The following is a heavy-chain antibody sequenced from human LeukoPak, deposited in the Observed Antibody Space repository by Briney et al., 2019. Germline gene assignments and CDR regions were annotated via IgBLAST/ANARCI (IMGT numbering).Heavy chain of an antibody. CDR1: GGSFSGYY. V-gene: IGHV4-34*01. Sequence: PSETLSLTCAVYGGSFSGYYWSWIRQPPGKGLEWIGGINHSGSTNYNPSLKSRVTISVDTSKNQYSLKLSSVTAADTAVYYCARDVYYDSSGYYYNAFDIWDQGTMVTVSS. J-gene: IGHJ3*02. D-gene: IGHD3-22*01. CDR3: ARDVYYDSSGYYYNAFDI. CDR2: INHSGST.